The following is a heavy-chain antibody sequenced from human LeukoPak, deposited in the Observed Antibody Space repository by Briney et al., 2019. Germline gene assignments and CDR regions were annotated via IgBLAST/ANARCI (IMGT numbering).Heavy chain of an antibody. CDR3: ARGVITFGGVIVNPFDY. J-gene: IGHJ4*02. CDR2: INHSGST. CDR1: GGSFSGYY. D-gene: IGHD3-16*02. V-gene: IGHV4-34*01. Sequence: SETLSLTCAVYGGSFSGYYWSWIRQPPGKGLEWIGEINHSGSTNYNPSLKSRVTISVDTSKNQFSLKLSSVTAADTAVYYCARGVITFGGVIVNPFDYWGQGTLVTVSS.